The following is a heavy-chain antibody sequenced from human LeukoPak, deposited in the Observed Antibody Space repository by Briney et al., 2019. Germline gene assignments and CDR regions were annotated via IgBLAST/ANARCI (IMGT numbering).Heavy chain of an antibody. V-gene: IGHV3-30*02. CDR3: AKGGGYTYGYFIDN. CDR1: GFTFSYYG. CDR2: IRYDGSNE. D-gene: IGHD5-18*01. Sequence: GGSLRLSCAASGFTFSYYGMHCVRQAPGKGLEWVSFIRYDGSNEYYSDSVKGRFTISRDNSKNTLYLQMHSLRAEDTALYYCAKGGGYTYGYFIDNWGQGSLVTVSS. J-gene: IGHJ4*02.